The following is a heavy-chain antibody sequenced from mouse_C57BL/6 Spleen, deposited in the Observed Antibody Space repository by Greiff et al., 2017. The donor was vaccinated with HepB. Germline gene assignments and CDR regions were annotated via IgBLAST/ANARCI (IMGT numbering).Heavy chain of an antibody. CDR3: ARSEGGYAWFAY. CDR1: GYTFTSYW. Sequence: QVHVKQSGTELVKPGASVKLSCKASGYTFTSYWMHWVKQRPGQGLEWIGNINPSNGGTNYNEKFKSKATLTVDKSSSTAYMQLSSLTSEDSAVYYCARSEGGYAWFAYWGQGTLVTVSA. CDR2: INPSNGGT. D-gene: IGHD2-2*01. V-gene: IGHV1-53*01. J-gene: IGHJ3*01.